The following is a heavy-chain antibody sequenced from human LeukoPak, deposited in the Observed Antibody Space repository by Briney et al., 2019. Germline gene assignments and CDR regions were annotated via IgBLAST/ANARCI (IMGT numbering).Heavy chain of an antibody. CDR1: GYTFSNYG. CDR2: IHSNNGNT. V-gene: IGHV1-18*01. J-gene: IGHJ6*01. D-gene: IGHD2-15*01. Sequence: ASVKVSCKASGYTFSNYGISWVRQAPGQGLEWIGWIHSNNGNTNYAQRLQGRVTMTTDPSTSTAYMELRSLRSDDTAVYYCARHIVVVREYYYSGMDVWGQGTTVTVSS. CDR3: ARHIVVVREYYYSGMDV.